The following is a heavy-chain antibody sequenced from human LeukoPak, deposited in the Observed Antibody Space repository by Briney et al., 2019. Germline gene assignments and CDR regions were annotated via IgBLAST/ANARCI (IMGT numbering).Heavy chain of an antibody. D-gene: IGHD6-13*01. CDR1: GGSISSYY. CDR3: ALGIAAAGTITYGMDV. Sequence: SETLSLTCTVSGGSISSYYWSWIRQPAGKGLEWIGRIYTSGSTNYNPSLESRVTMSVDTSKNQFSLKLSSVTAADTAVYYCALGIAAAGTITYGMDVWGQGTTVTVSS. V-gene: IGHV4-4*07. CDR2: IYTSGST. J-gene: IGHJ6*02.